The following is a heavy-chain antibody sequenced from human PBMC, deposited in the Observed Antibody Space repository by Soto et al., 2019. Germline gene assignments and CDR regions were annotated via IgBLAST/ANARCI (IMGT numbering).Heavy chain of an antibody. D-gene: IGHD6-13*01. CDR1: GGSISSGGYY. V-gene: IGHV4-31*03. CDR2: IYHSGSS. J-gene: IGHJ4*02. CDR3: ARDDSSWQLDY. Sequence: QVQLQESGPGLVKPSQTLSLTCTVSGGSISSGGYYWSWIRQHPGKGLEWIGYIYHSGSSYYNPSLESRVTISVDTSKNQFSLKLSSVTAADTAVYYCARDDSSWQLDYWGQGTLVTVSS.